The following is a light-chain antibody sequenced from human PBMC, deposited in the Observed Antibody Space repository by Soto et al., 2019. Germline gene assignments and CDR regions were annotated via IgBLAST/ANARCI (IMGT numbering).Light chain of an antibody. J-gene: IGKJ1*01. Sequence: DIQMTQSPSTLSASVGDRVTITCRASQSISSWLAWYQQKSGKAPKLLIYKASSLQSGVPSRFSGSGSGTEFTLTINSLQPDDFATYYCQHYNSPWTFGQGTKVEIK. CDR3: QHYNSPWT. CDR2: KAS. V-gene: IGKV1-5*03. CDR1: QSISSW.